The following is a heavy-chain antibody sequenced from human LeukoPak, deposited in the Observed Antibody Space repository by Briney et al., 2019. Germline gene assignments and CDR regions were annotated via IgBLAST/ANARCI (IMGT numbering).Heavy chain of an antibody. J-gene: IGHJ4*02. CDR3: ANTGGLGY. CDR1: GFTFSNCT. Sequence: PGGSLRLSCAASGFTFSNCTMNWVRQAPGKGLEWVSSISSSSNYIYYADSVKGRFTISRDNSKNTLYLQMNSLRAEDTAVYYCANTGGLGYWGQGSLVTVCS. D-gene: IGHD2-8*02. V-gene: IGHV3-21*04. CDR2: ISSSSNYI.